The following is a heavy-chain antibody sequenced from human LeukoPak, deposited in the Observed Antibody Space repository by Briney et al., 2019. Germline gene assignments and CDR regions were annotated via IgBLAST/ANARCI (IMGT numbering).Heavy chain of an antibody. V-gene: IGHV1-2*02. D-gene: IGHD6-19*01. CDR2: INPNSGGT. CDR1: GYTFTGYY. Sequence: ASVKVSCKASGYTFTGYYMHWVRQAPGQGLEWMGWINPNSGGTNYAQKFQGRATMTRDTSISTAYMELSRLRSDDTAVYYCARDPAVAGDNWFDPWGQGTLVTVSS. CDR3: ARDPAVAGDNWFDP. J-gene: IGHJ5*02.